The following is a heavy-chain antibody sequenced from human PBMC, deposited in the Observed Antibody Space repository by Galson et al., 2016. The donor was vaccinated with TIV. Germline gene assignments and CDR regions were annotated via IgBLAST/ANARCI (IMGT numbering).Heavy chain of an antibody. CDR2: ISPITDIA. CDR1: GGTFSSDG. Sequence: SVKVSCKASGGTFSSDGISWMRQAPGQGLEWMGRISPITDIAYYAQKFQGRVTITADKSTSTAYMEMSSLRSEDTAVYYCAGSNHEILTGYLGVDWFDPWGQGTLVTVSS. J-gene: IGHJ5*02. CDR3: AGSNHEILTGYLGVDWFDP. D-gene: IGHD3-9*01. V-gene: IGHV1-69*04.